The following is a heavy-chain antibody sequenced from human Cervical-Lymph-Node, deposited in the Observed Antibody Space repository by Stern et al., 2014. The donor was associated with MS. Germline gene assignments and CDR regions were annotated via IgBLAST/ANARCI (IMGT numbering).Heavy chain of an antibody. CDR2: IHYSGTT. D-gene: IGHD5-24*01. Sequence: QVQLQESGPGLVKPSQTPSLTCAVSGGSISSGEYYWSWIRQSPGKGLEWSGYIHYSGTTYYNPSLKSRVSMSVDTSKNQFSLKLSSDCSRDADAYSLVFGYWGRGTLVTVSS. CDR1: GGSISSGEYY. J-gene: IGHJ4*02. V-gene: IGHV4-30-4*01. CDR3: VFGY.